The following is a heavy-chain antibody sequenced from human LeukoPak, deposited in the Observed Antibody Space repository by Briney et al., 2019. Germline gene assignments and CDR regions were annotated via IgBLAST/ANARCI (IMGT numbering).Heavy chain of an antibody. V-gene: IGHV4-59*01. J-gene: IGHJ2*01. CDR1: GGSISSYY. D-gene: IGHD7-27*01. Sequence: PSETLSLTCTVSGGSISSYYWGWIRQPPGKGLEWIGYIYYSGSTNYNPSLKSRVTISVDTSKNQFSLKLSSVTAADTAVYYCARALGLKRYLDLWGRGTLVTVSS. CDR2: IYYSGST. CDR3: ARALGLKRYLDL.